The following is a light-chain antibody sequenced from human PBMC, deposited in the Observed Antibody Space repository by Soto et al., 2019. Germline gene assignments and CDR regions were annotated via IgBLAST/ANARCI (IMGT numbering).Light chain of an antibody. Sequence: DIQMTQSPSTLSASVGDRVTITCRASQSISSWLAWYQQQTGKAPKLLIYKASTLENGVPSRFSGSESGTEFTLTINSLQPDDYATYYCQQYSSWWTFGQGTKVEIK. CDR2: KAS. J-gene: IGKJ1*01. CDR1: QSISSW. V-gene: IGKV1-5*03. CDR3: QQYSSWWT.